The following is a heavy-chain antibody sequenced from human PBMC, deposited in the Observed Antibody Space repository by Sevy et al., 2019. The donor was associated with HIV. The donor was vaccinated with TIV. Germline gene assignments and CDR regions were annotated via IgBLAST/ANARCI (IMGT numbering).Heavy chain of an antibody. J-gene: IGHJ4*02. Sequence: ASVKVSCKASGGTFSDFGFHWVRQAPGQGLEWMGGIIPIFGTPNYAQHFLGRVTIIADESTSTVYMELNRLTSDYTAVYYCATSGTTGTTSHFGYWGQGTLVTVSS. D-gene: IGHD1-1*01. CDR2: IIPIFGTP. V-gene: IGHV1-69*13. CDR1: GGTFSDFG. CDR3: ATSGTTGTTSHFGY.